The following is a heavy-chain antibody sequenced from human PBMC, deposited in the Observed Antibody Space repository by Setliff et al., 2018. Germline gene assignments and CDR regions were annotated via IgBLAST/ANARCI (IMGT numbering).Heavy chain of an antibody. J-gene: IGHJ4*02. CDR1: GYDFSSYF. D-gene: IGHD3-16*01. V-gene: IGHV1-2*02. CDR2: INPNSGDT. Sequence: ASVKVSCKPSGYDFSSYFIYWLRKAPGLGLEWMGWINPNSGDTNYSQRFQGRVTMTIDTSTRTVYMELTSLRSDDTAIYYCARELRSPFWHFDFWGQGSMVTVSS. CDR3: ARELRSPFWHFDF.